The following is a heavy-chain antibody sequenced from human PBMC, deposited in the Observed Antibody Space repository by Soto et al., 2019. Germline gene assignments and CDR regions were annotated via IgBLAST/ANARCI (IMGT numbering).Heavy chain of an antibody. V-gene: IGHV3-33*01. Sequence: QVQLVESGGGVVQPGRSLRLSCAASGFTFSSYGMHWVRQAPGKGLEWVAVIWYDGSNKYYADSVKGRFTISRDNSKNTLYRQMNSLRAEDTAVYYCAGYTVTTGWYFDLWGRGTLVTVSS. CDR1: GFTFSSYG. J-gene: IGHJ2*01. CDR3: AGYTVTTGWYFDL. D-gene: IGHD4-17*01. CDR2: IWYDGSNK.